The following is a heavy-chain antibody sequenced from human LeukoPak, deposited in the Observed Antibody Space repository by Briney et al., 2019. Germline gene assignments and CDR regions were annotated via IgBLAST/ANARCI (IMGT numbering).Heavy chain of an antibody. CDR2: AYYGGSS. D-gene: IGHD5-24*01. CDR3: ARLAGLGRWLQFTH. Sequence: SETLSLTCSVSGASFTTSKTYWGWIRQPPGKGLEWIGTAYYGGSSYYKTSLKSRVTISFYTTKNHSSLTLASVTAADTAVYYCARLAGLGRWLQFTHWGQGILVTVSS. V-gene: IGHV4-39*02. J-gene: IGHJ1*01. CDR1: GASFTTSKTY.